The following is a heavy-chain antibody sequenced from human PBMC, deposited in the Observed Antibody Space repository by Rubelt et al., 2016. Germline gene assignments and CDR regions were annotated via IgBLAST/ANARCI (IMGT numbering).Heavy chain of an antibody. CDR2: IKSKSVGGTT. Sequence: EVQLVESGGGLVKPGGSLTLSCAASGFTFSNAWLHWVRQAPGKGLEWVGRIKSKSVGGTTDFAAPVKNRFIISRDDSKNTVYLIMNSLKTEDTAVYYCSTDLLDGYLGFWGQGTLVTVSS. CDR1: GFTFSNAW. J-gene: IGHJ4*02. V-gene: IGHV3-15*01. CDR3: STDLLDGYLGF. D-gene: IGHD2-15*01.